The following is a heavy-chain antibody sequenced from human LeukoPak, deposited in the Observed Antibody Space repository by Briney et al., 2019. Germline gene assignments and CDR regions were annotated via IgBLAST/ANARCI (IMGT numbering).Heavy chain of an antibody. J-gene: IGHJ5*02. V-gene: IGHV1-18*01. CDR3: ARQKVSGEQLVRFSWFDP. CDR2: ISAYNGNT. Sequence: ASVKVSCKASGYTFTSYGISWVRQAPGQGLEWMGWISAYNGNTNYAQKLQGRVTMTTDTSTSTAYMELRSLRSDDTAVYYCARQKVSGEQLVRFSWFDPWGQGTLVTVSS. D-gene: IGHD6-6*01. CDR1: GYTFTSYG.